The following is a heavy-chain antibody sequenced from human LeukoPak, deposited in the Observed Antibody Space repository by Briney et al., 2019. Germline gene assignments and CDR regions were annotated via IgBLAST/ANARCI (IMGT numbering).Heavy chain of an antibody. CDR1: GFTFSSYA. V-gene: IGHV3-23*01. CDR3: ARLVTVAGRYYFDY. D-gene: IGHD6-19*01. Sequence: PGGSLRLSCAASGFTFSSYAVSWVRQAPGKGLEWVSGISGSGGSTYYADSVRGRFTISRDNAKNSLYLQMNSLRAEDTAVYYCARLVTVAGRYYFDYWGQGTLVTVSS. J-gene: IGHJ4*02. CDR2: ISGSGGST.